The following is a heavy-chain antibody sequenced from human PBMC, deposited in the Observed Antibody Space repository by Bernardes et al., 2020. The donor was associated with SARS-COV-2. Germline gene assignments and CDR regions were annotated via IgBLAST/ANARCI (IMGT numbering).Heavy chain of an antibody. D-gene: IGHD1-7*01. CDR1: GFTFDDYA. V-gene: IGHV3-9*01. Sequence: GGSLRLSCAASGFTFDDYAMHWVRQAPGKGLEWVSGISWNSGSIGYADSVKGRFTISRDNAKNSLYLQMNSLRAEDTALYYCAKDVGTTPYYGMDVWGQGTTVTVSS. CDR2: ISWNSGSI. J-gene: IGHJ6*02. CDR3: AKDVGTTPYYGMDV.